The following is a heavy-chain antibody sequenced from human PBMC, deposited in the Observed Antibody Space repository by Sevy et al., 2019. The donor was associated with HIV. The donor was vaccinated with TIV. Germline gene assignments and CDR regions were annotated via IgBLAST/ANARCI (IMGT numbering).Heavy chain of an antibody. D-gene: IGHD6-13*01. V-gene: IGHV3-53*01. CDR1: GFTVSNSY. Sequence: GGSLRLSRAASGFTVSNSYMSWVRQAPGKGLEWVSIIYSGVTTSYADSVRGRFTISRDNSKNTLSLQMNSLKTEDTAVYYCTRGGARDSSSWYDYFDYWGQGTLVTVSS. CDR3: TRGGARDSSSWYDYFDY. J-gene: IGHJ4*02. CDR2: IYSGVTT.